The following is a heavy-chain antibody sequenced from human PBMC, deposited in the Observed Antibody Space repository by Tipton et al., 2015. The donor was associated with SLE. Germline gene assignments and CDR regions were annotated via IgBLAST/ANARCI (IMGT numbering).Heavy chain of an antibody. D-gene: IGHD4-11*01. CDR1: GGSISGYY. Sequence: TLSLTCTVSGGSISGYYWSWIRQPAGGGLEWIGRIYTNENTNYNPSLKRRVTMSVDKSKNHFSLKLISVTAADTAVYYCAREVLNPVTTVHYYFDLWGRGTLVTVSS. V-gene: IGHV4-4*07. CDR3: AREVLNPVTTVHYYFDL. CDR2: IYTNENT. J-gene: IGHJ2*01.